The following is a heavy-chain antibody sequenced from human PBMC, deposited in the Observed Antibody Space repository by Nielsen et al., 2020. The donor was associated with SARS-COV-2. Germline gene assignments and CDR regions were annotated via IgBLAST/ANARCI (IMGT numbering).Heavy chain of an antibody. CDR1: GFTVSSNY. Sequence: GESLKISWAASGFTVSSNYMSWVRQAPGKGLEWVSVIYSFGTTYYADSVKGRFTISRHISKNMLYLQMSSLRAEDTAVYYCAVATIVAYPYYGMDVWGQGTTVTVSS. V-gene: IGHV3-53*04. CDR2: IYSFGTT. CDR3: AVATIVAYPYYGMDV. J-gene: IGHJ6*02. D-gene: IGHD5-24*01.